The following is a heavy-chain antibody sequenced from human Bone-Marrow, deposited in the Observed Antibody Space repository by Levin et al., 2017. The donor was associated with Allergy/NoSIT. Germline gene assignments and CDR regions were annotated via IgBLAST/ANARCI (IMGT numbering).Heavy chain of an antibody. Sequence: GGSLRLSCAVFGFNFNDYWMHWVRQVPGKGLEWVGRANYEGSSTNYADSVKGRFTISRDNAKDTLHLHMNRLTDDDTAVYYCARGTGDWKPSGTLDIWGQGTLVTVSS. D-gene: IGHD1-1*01. CDR3: ARGTGDWKPSGTLDI. J-gene: IGHJ3*02. CDR1: GFNFNDYW. CDR2: ANYEGSST. V-gene: IGHV3-74*01.